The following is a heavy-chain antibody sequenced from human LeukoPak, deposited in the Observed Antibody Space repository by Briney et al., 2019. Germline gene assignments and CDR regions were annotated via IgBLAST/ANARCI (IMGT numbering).Heavy chain of an antibody. D-gene: IGHD3-22*01. V-gene: IGHV4-59*08. J-gene: IGHJ1*01. CDR3: ARHSKYYYDSSGSYVGYFQH. Sequence: SETLSLTCTVSGGSISVYYWSWIRQPPGKGLEWIGYIYYSGSTNYNPSLKSRVTISVDTSNNQFSLKLSSVTAADTAVYYCARHSKYYYDSSGSYVGYFQHWGQGTLVTVSS. CDR2: IYYSGST. CDR1: GGSISVYY.